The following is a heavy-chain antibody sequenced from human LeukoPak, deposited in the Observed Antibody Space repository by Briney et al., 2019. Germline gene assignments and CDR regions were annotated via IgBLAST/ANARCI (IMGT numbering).Heavy chain of an antibody. CDR3: AKSVDTTMVWNY. Sequence: GGSLRLSCAASGFSFSNYAMSWVRQAPGKGLEWVSGISGSGSSTCYADSVKGRFTISRNNSKNTLYLRMNSLRAEDTAIYYCAKSVDTTMVWNYWGQGTLVTVSS. CDR1: GFSFSNYA. D-gene: IGHD5-18*01. V-gene: IGHV3-23*01. J-gene: IGHJ4*02. CDR2: ISGSGSST.